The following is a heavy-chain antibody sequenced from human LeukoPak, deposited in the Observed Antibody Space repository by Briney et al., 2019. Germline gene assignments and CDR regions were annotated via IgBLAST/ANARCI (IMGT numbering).Heavy chain of an antibody. CDR1: GGSISSYY. J-gene: IGHJ4*02. CDR2: IYYSGST. CDR3: VGYCSSTSCYNPAY. Sequence: PSETLSLTCTVSGGSISSYYWSWIRQPPGKGLEWIGYIYYSGSTNYNPSLKSRVTISVDTSKNQFSLKLTSVTAADTAVYYCVGYCSSTSCYNPAYWGQGTLVTVSS. V-gene: IGHV4-59*01. D-gene: IGHD2-2*02.